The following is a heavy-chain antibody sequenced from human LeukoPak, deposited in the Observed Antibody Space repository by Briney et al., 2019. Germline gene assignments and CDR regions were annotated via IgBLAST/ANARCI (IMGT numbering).Heavy chain of an antibody. D-gene: IGHD3-22*01. CDR2: ISGSGGST. CDR3: AKKSAVRDYYDSSGYRTPSWFDP. V-gene: IGHV3-23*01. J-gene: IGHJ5*02. Sequence: GGSLRLSCAASGFTFNNYAMTWVRQAPGKGLEWVSAISGSGGSTYYADSVKGRFTISRDNSKNTLYLQMNSLRAEDTAVYYCAKKSAVRDYYDSSGYRTPSWFDPWGQGTLVTVSS. CDR1: GFTFNNYA.